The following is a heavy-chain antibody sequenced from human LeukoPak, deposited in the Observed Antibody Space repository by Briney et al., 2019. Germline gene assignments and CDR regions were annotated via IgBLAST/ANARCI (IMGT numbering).Heavy chain of an antibody. CDR1: GYTFSNYA. J-gene: IGHJ3*02. CDR2: INTGNGNT. Sequence: ASVKVSCKASGYTFSNYAIHWVRQAPGQRLEWMGWINTGNGNTKYSQRFQDRVTITRDTSASTAYMELSSLTSEDTAVYYCARVTRGSGYAFDIWGQGTMVTVSS. V-gene: IGHV1-3*04. D-gene: IGHD5-12*01. CDR3: ARVTRGSGYAFDI.